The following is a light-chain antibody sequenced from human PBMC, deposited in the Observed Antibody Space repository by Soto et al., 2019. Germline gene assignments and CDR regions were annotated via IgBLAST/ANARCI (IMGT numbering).Light chain of an antibody. V-gene: IGKV1-39*01. Sequence: DIQMTQSPSSLSASVGDRVTITCLASQSISSYLNWYQQKPGKAPKLLIYAASSLQSGVPSRFSGSGSGTDFTLNISSLQPEDFANYYCQQSYSTHLTFGGGTKVEIK. CDR1: QSISSY. CDR2: AAS. J-gene: IGKJ4*01. CDR3: QQSYSTHLT.